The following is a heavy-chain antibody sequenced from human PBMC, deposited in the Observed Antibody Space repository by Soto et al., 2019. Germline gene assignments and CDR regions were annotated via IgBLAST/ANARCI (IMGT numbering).Heavy chain of an antibody. Sequence: PSETLSLTCAVYGGSFSGYYWSWIRQPPGKGLEWIGEINHSGSTNSNPSLKSRVTISVDTSKNQFPLKLSSVTAADTAVYYCARGGFGCSGGSCYYYYYGMDVWGQGTTVTVSS. D-gene: IGHD2-15*01. J-gene: IGHJ6*02. V-gene: IGHV4-34*01. CDR1: GGSFSGYY. CDR2: INHSGST. CDR3: ARGGFGCSGGSCYYYYYGMDV.